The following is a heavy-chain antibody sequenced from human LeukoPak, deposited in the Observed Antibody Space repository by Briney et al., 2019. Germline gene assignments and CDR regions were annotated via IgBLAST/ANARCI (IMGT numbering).Heavy chain of an antibody. Sequence: AGGSLRLSCPASGFTFSSYGMHWVRQAPRKGMEWVAFIRYDGSNAYYADSVKGRFTISRDNSKNTLYLQMNSLRAGDTAVYYCAKDLRGYSYGYYFNYWGQGTLVTVSS. CDR3: AKDLRGYSYGYYFNY. CDR2: IRYDGSNA. J-gene: IGHJ4*02. D-gene: IGHD5-18*01. V-gene: IGHV3-30*02. CDR1: GFTFSSYG.